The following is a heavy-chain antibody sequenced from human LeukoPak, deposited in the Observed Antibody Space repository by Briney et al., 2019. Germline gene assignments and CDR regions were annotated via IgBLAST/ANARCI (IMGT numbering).Heavy chain of an antibody. V-gene: IGHV4-34*01. D-gene: IGHD3-3*01. CDR3: AREWKYYDFWSGYQQREPNWFDP. Sequence: SETLSLTCAVYGGSFSGYYWSWIRQPPGKGLEWIGEINHSGSTNYNPSLKRRVTISVDTSKNQFSLKLSSVTAADTAVYYCAREWKYYDFWSGYQQREPNWFDPWGQGTLVTVSS. CDR2: INHSGST. CDR1: GGSFSGYY. J-gene: IGHJ5*02.